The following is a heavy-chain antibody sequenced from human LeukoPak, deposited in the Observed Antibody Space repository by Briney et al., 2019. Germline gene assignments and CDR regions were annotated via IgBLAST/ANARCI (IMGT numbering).Heavy chain of an antibody. CDR3: ARHMGADYGSGSMGAFDI. D-gene: IGHD3-10*01. J-gene: IGHJ3*02. V-gene: IGHV5-51*01. CDR2: IYPGDSDT. CDR1: GYSFTSYW. Sequence: PGESLKISCKGSGYSFTSYWVGWVRQMPGKGLEWMGIIYPGDSDTRYSPSFQGQVTISADKSISTAYLQWSSLKASDTAMYYCARHMGADYGSGSMGAFDIWGQGTMVTVSS.